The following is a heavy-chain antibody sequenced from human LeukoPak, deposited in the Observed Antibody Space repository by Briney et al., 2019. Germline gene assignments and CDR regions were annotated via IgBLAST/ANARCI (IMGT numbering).Heavy chain of an antibody. CDR2: IYYDGST. CDR3: ARSYDSRGYFYYGMDV. V-gene: IGHV4-59*01. D-gene: IGHD3-22*01. CDR1: GYSISGYY. Sequence: SETLSLTCTVSGYSISGYYGAWIRQPPGKGLEWLGYIYYDGSTGYNPSLKSRVTISVDTSKNQLSLKLTSVTAADMAVYYCARSYDSRGYFYYGMDVWGQGTTVTVSS. J-gene: IGHJ6*02.